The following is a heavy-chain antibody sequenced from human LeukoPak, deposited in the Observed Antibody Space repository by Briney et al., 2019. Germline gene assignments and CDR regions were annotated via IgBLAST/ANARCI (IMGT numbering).Heavy chain of an antibody. CDR2: ISATGIT. V-gene: IGHV4-4*07. CDR1: GGSINGYY. D-gene: IGHD1-26*01. CDR3: ARHLGP. Sequence: SETLSLTCTVSGGSINGYYWSWIRQPAGKRLEWIGRISATGITHYNPSLESRVTMSVDMSRNQFSLKLSSVAAADTAVFYCARHLGPWGPGTLVTVSS. J-gene: IGHJ4*02.